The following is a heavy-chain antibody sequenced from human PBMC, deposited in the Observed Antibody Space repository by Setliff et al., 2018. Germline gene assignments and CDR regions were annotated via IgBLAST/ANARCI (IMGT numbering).Heavy chain of an antibody. J-gene: IGHJ5*02. Sequence: PGESLKISCKGSGYSFSTCWIGWVRQMPGKGLEWMGIIYPGDPITRYSPSFQGQVTISVDKSINTAYLQWSSLRASDTAIYYCARHPYYYGSGTYLDNNNRWFDPWGQGTLVTVS. CDR1: GYSFSTCW. CDR2: IYPGDPIT. CDR3: ARHPYYYGSGTYLDNNNRWFDP. D-gene: IGHD3-10*01. V-gene: IGHV5-51*01.